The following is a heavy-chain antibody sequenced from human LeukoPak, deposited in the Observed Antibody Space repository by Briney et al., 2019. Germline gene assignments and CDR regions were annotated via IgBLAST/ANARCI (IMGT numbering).Heavy chain of an antibody. CDR2: IYYTGST. Sequence: SETLSLTCAVSGASISGSGYYLGWIRQPPGKGLEWIGNIYYTGSTNYNPSLKSRVTISVDTSKNQFSLKLSSVTAADTAVYYCARLATYYYDSSGYYEYNWFDPWGQGTLVTVSS. J-gene: IGHJ5*02. CDR3: ARLATYYYDSSGYYEYNWFDP. CDR1: GASISGSGYY. D-gene: IGHD3-22*01. V-gene: IGHV4-39*01.